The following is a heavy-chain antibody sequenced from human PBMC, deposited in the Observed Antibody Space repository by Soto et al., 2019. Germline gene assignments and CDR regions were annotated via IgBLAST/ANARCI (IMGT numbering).Heavy chain of an antibody. CDR1: GYTFTSYD. V-gene: IGHV1-8*01. Sequence: ASVKVSCKSSGYTFTSYDINWVRQATGQGLEWMGWMNPNSGNTGYAQKFQGRVTMTRNTSISTAYMELSSLRSEDTAVYYCARNNASSGYYYLLNYWGQGNLVTLPS. J-gene: IGHJ4*02. D-gene: IGHD3-22*01. CDR2: MNPNSGNT. CDR3: ARNNASSGYYYLLNY.